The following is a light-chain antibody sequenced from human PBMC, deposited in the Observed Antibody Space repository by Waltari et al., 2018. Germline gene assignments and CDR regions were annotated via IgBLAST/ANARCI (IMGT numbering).Light chain of an antibody. CDR3: SSYTSSSSLV. Sequence: QSALTQPASVSGSPGQSITISCTGTSSDVGCYNYVSWYQQHPGKAPKILIYDVSSRPSGVSDRFSGSKSGNTASLTISGLQAEDEADYYCSSYTSSSSLVFGGGTKLTVL. V-gene: IGLV2-14*01. J-gene: IGLJ3*02. CDR2: DVS. CDR1: SSDVGCYNY.